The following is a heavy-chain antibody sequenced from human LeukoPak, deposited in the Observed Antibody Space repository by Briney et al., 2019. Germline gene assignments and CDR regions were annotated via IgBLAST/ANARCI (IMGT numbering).Heavy chain of an antibody. D-gene: IGHD3-22*01. V-gene: IGHV3-15*01. CDR1: GFTFSNAW. CDR2: IKSKTDGGTT. J-gene: IGHJ4*02. CDR3: TTGFLVVHYYDSSGYYDLDY. Sequence: PGGSLRLSCAASGFTFSNAWMSWVRQAPGKGLEWVGRIKSKTDGGTTDYAAPVKGRFTISRDDSKNTLYLQMNSLKTEDTAVYYCTTGFLVVHYYDSSGYYDLDYWGQGTLVTVSS.